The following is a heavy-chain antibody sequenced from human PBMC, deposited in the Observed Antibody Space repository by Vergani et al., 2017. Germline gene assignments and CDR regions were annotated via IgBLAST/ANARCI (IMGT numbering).Heavy chain of an antibody. Sequence: EVQLVQSGADGKKPGESLRISCKGSGYSFTSYWISWVRQMPGKGREWMGRIEPSDSYTNYSPSFQGHVTISADKSISTAYLQWSSLRASDTAMYYCARQPTDSSGWYRDYWGQGTLVTVSS. D-gene: IGHD6-19*01. V-gene: IGHV5-10-1*03. CDR3: ARQPTDSSGWYRDY. J-gene: IGHJ4*02. CDR1: GYSFTSYW. CDR2: IEPSDSYT.